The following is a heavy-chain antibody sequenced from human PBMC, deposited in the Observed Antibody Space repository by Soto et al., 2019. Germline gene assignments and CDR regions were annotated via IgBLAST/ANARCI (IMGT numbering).Heavy chain of an antibody. CDR3: ASRNVSDYDVWSGPCDP. D-gene: IGHD3-3*01. J-gene: IGHJ5*02. CDR2: IYYNGGT. CDR1: GDSITSPNFY. V-gene: IGHV4-39*01. Sequence: SETLSLSCSVSGDSITSPNFYGGWIRQPPGKGLEWIGSIYYNGGTFYNPSLKSRVNISMDMSKNQFSLSLTSVAAADTAVYFCASRNVSDYDVWSGPCDPWGQGTLVTVSS.